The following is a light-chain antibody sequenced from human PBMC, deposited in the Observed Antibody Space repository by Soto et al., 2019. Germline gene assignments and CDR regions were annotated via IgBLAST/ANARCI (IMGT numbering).Light chain of an antibody. V-gene: IGKV3-20*01. CDR2: GAS. J-gene: IGKJ4*01. CDR1: QSVSSSY. CDR3: QQYGSSPLT. Sequence: ILLTQSPGTLSLSPGERATLSGRASQSVSSSYLAWYQQKPGQAPRLLIYGASSRATGIPDRFSGSGSWTDVTLTISRLEPEDFSVYYCQQYGSSPLTFGGVTKVYIK.